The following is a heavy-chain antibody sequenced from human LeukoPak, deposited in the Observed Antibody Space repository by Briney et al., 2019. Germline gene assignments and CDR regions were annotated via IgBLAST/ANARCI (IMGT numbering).Heavy chain of an antibody. J-gene: IGHJ3*02. V-gene: IGHV1-2*02. D-gene: IGHD2-2*01. CDR3: ARDYAGDASDI. CDR2: INPNSGGT. Sequence: VASVKVSCKASGYTFTGYYMHWVRQAPGQGLEWMGWINPNSGGTNYAQKFQGRVTMTGDTSISTAYMELSRLRSDDTAVYYCARDYAGDASDIWGQGTMVTVSS. CDR1: GYTFTGYY.